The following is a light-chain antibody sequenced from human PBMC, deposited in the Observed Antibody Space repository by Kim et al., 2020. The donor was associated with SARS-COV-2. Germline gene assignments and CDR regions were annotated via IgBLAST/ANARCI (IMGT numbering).Light chain of an antibody. CDR3: QHYYTYPWT. V-gene: IGKV1-5*03. J-gene: IGKJ1*01. CDR1: QSIANW. Sequence: ETVGDRVTITGRASQSIANWLAWDQKKPGEAPNLLIEKASNLESGVPSRFSGSGSGTEFTLTISSLQPDDFATYHCQHYYTYPWTFGQGTKVDIK. CDR2: KAS.